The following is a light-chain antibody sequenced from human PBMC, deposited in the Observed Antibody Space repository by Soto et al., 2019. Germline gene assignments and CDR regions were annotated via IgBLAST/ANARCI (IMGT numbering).Light chain of an antibody. Sequence: QSVLTQPASVSGSPGQSITISCTGTISDVGSYDLVSWYQQHPGKAPKLMIYEGSKRPSGVSSRFSGSKSGNTASLTISGLQAEDEGDYYCCSYAGSSTSWVFGGGTKLTVL. V-gene: IGLV2-23*01. J-gene: IGLJ3*02. CDR1: ISDVGSYDL. CDR2: EGS. CDR3: CSYAGSSTSWV.